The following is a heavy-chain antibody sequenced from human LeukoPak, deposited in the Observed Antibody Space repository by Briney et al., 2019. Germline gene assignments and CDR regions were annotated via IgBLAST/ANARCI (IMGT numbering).Heavy chain of an antibody. CDR1: GFTFSSYE. V-gene: IGHV3-48*03. CDR2: ISSSGSTI. J-gene: IGHJ4*02. CDR3: ARGRGYSYGELDY. D-gene: IGHD5-18*01. Sequence: PGGSLRLSCAASGFTFSSYEMNWVRQAPGKGLEWVSYISSSGSTIYYADSVKGRFTISRDNAKNSLYLQMNSLRAEDTAVYYCARGRGYSYGELDYWGQGTLVTVSS.